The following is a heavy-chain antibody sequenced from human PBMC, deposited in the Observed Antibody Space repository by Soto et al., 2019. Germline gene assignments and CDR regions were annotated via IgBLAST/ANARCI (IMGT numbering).Heavy chain of an antibody. CDR3: ARDRLMATAGTARHYFGLDV. CDR1: GGSIRSGGCY. V-gene: IGHV4-31*03. Sequence: SETLSLTCTVSGGSIRSGGCYWSWVRQNPRRGLEWIGNIYYSGNTYYNPSLKSRLTISVDTSKNQFSLNLSSVTAADTAVYYCARDRLMATAGTARHYFGLDVWGQGTTVTSP. D-gene: IGHD5-18*01. CDR2: IYYSGNT. J-gene: IGHJ6*02.